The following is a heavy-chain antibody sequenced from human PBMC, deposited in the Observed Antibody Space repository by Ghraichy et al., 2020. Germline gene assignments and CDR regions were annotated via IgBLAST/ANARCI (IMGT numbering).Heavy chain of an antibody. D-gene: IGHD2-21*01. J-gene: IGHJ4*02. CDR2: MSYDGNTK. CDR3: FESDGD. Sequence: GGSLRLSCVASGFTFSSHGMHWVRQAPGKGLEWVAVMSYDGNTKYYADSVKGRFTISRDNSKSTLYLQMNSLRAEDTAVYYCFESDGDWGQGTLVTVSS. V-gene: IGHV3-30*03. CDR1: GFTFSSHG.